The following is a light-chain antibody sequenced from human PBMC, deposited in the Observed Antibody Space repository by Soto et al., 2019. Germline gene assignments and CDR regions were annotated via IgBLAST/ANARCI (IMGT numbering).Light chain of an antibody. V-gene: IGLV2-23*01. CDR2: EGS. J-gene: IGLJ2*01. CDR3: CSYAGSRTLV. Sequence: QSALTQPASVSGSPGQSITISCTGTSSDVGTYNLVSWYQQHPGKAPKLMIYEGSKRPSGVSNRLSASKSGNTASLTISGLQAEDEADYYCCSYAGSRTLVFGGGTKLTVL. CDR1: SSDVGTYNL.